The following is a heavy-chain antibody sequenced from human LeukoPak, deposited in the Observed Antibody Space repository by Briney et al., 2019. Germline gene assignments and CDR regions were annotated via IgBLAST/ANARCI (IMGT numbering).Heavy chain of an antibody. J-gene: IGHJ4*02. CDR2: IRYDGSNK. CDR3: AKDSAAYYYDSSGYYYGSDY. Sequence: PGGSLRLSCAASGFTFSSYGMHWVRQAPGKGLEWVAFIRYDGSNKYYADSVKGRFTISGDNSKNTLYLQMNSLRAEDTAVYYCAKDSAAYYYDSSGYYYGSDYWGQGTLVTVSS. CDR1: GFTFSSYG. D-gene: IGHD3-22*01. V-gene: IGHV3-30*02.